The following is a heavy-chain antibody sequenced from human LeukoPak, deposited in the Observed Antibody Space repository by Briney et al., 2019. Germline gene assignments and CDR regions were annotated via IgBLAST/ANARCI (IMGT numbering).Heavy chain of an antibody. CDR2: ISGGGT. V-gene: IGHV3-23*01. J-gene: IGHJ4*02. CDR3: ARQSLSPGTDY. Sequence: GGSLRLSCTASGFTFSSYGISTVRRAPGKGLERVSAISGGGTYYADSVKGRFTISRDNSKNTLYLQMNSLRVEDTAVYYCARQSLSPGTDYSGQESLVTVSS. CDR1: GFTFSSYG.